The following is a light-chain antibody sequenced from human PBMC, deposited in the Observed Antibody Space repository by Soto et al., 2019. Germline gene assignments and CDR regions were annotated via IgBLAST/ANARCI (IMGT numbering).Light chain of an antibody. CDR1: ALPKQY. J-gene: IGLJ1*01. CDR3: QVWDSSSDHYV. V-gene: IGLV3-21*02. CDR2: DDS. Sequence: SYELTQPPSVSVSPGQTARITCPGDALPKQYAYWYQQKPGQAPVLVVYDDSDRPSGIPERFSGSNSGNTATLTISRVEAGDEADYYCQVWDSSSDHYVFGTGTKVTVL.